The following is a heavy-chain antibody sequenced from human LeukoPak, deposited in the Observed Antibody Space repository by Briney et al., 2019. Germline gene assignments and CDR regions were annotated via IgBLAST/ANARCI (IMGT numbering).Heavy chain of an antibody. D-gene: IGHD1-26*01. Sequence: ASVKVSCKASGYTFTGHYLHWVRQAPGQGLEWMGWINPNSGDTNFAQKFQGRVTMTWDTSISTAYMELSRLRSDDAAVYYCASVIAGVTTDYWGQGTLVTVSS. J-gene: IGHJ4*02. CDR1: GYTFTGHY. CDR3: ASVIAGVTTDY. V-gene: IGHV1-2*02. CDR2: INPNSGDT.